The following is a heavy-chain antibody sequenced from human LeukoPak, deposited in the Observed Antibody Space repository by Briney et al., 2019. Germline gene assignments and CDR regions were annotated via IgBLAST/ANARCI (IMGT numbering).Heavy chain of an antibody. CDR1: GGSISSYY. Sequence: PSQTLSLTCAVSGGSISSYYWSWIRQPPGKGLEWIGYIYYSGSTNYNPSLRSRVTISVDTSKNQFSLKLSSVTAADTAVYYCARLDGDYAYFDYWGQGTLVTVSS. J-gene: IGHJ4*02. CDR3: ARLDGDYAYFDY. V-gene: IGHV4-59*08. D-gene: IGHD4-17*01. CDR2: IYYSGST.